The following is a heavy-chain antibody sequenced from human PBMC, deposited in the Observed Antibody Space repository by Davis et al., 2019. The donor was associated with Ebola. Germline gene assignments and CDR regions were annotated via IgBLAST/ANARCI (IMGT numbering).Heavy chain of an antibody. J-gene: IGHJ6*02. CDR1: VYTFIGYH. CDR3: ARGRGWSGYSRYYGMDV. D-gene: IGHD3-3*01. CDR2: INPNSGGT. V-gene: IGHV1-2*04. Sequence: ASVPVSCKASVYTFIGYHMHWLRQPPGQGLEWMGWINPNSGGTNHVQKFQGWVTMTSDTSISTAYMELSRLRSDDRAVYYCARGRGWSGYSRYYGMDVWGQGTTVTVSS.